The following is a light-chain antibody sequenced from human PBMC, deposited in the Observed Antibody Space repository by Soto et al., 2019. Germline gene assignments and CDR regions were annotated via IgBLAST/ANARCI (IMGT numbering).Light chain of an antibody. CDR2: DVS. Sequence: QSALTQPASVSGSPGQSITISCTGTSSDVGGYNYVSWYQQHPGKAPKLMIYDVSNRPSGVSNRFSGSKSGNTAPLTISGLQAEDEADYYCSSYTSSSTPHYVFGTGTKLTVL. CDR3: SSYTSSSTPHYV. CDR1: SSDVGGYNY. V-gene: IGLV2-14*01. J-gene: IGLJ1*01.